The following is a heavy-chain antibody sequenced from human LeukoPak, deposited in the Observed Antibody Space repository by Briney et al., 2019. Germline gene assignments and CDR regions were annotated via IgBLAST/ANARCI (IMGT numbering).Heavy chain of an antibody. V-gene: IGHV4-31*03. Sequence: PSQTLSLTCTVSGDSISSGGYYWSWIRQHPGKGLGWIGYIYYSGSTYYNPSLKSRVTISVDTSKNQFSLKLSSVTAADTAVYYCARLTHQYYFDYWGQGTLVTVSS. J-gene: IGHJ4*02. CDR1: GDSISSGGYY. CDR2: IYYSGST. D-gene: IGHD1-14*01. CDR3: ARLTHQYYFDY.